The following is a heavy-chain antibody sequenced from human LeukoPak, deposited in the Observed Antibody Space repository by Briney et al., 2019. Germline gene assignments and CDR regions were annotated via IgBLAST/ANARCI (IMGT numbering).Heavy chain of an antibody. CDR1: GGSINGYS. V-gene: IGHV4-4*09. CDR2: MFDRGSP. CDR3: ARRIQLWSYWHFDL. D-gene: IGHD5-18*01. Sequence: SETLSFTCSGSGGSINGYSWGWIRQPPWKGLECIGYMFDRGSPNHHPSLQNRVTTSVDTSKNEFPLRLASVTAADPAVYYCARRIQLWSYWHFDLWGRGSLVTVCS. J-gene: IGHJ2*01.